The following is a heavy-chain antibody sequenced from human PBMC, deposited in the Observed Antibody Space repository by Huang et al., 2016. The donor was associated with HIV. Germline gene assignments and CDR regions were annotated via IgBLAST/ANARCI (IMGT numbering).Heavy chain of an antibody. CDR2: IKGSSK. Sequence: VDSGGSLRISCAASGFTFSSYWMNWVRQAPGTGLEWGANIKGSSKYYGDSVKGRCTISGDNAKNSLFLQMNSLGAEDTAVYYCARTYDYNDPGAFDIWGQGTMVTVSS. CDR1: GFTFSSYW. CDR3: ARTYDYNDPGAFDI. D-gene: IGHD4-4*01. J-gene: IGHJ3*02. V-gene: IGHV3-7*01.